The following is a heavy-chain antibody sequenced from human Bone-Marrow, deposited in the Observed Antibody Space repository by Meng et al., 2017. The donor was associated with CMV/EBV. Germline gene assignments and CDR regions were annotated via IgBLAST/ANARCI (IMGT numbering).Heavy chain of an antibody. V-gene: IGHV3-74*01. CDR2: INSDGSST. D-gene: IGHD1-26*01. CDR3: ARDLGWEQLDY. Sequence: GGSLRLSCAASGFTFSSYWMHWVRQAPGKGLVWVSRINSDGSSTSYADSVKGRFTISRDNAKNSLYLQMNSLRADDTAVYYCARDLGWEQLDYWGQGTLVTVSS. J-gene: IGHJ4*02. CDR1: GFTFSSYW.